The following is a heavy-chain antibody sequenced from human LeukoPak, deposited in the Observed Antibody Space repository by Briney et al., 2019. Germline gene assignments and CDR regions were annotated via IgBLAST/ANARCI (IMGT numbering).Heavy chain of an antibody. CDR3: ARGPRGSMIVVVIPAYVY. CDR1: GGSISSYY. D-gene: IGHD3-22*01. V-gene: IGHV4-59*12. Sequence: PSETLSLTCTVSGGSISSYYWSWIRQPPGKGLEWIGYIYYSGSTNYNPSLKSRVTISVDTSKNQFSLKLSSVTAADTAVYYCARGPRGSMIVVVIPAYVYWGQGTLVTVSS. CDR2: IYYSGST. J-gene: IGHJ4*02.